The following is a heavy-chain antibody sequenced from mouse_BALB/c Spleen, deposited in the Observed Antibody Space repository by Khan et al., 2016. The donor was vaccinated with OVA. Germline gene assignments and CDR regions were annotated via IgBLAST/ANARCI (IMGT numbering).Heavy chain of an antibody. V-gene: IGHV3-2*02. CDR2: ISYSGRT. Sequence: EVQLQESGPGLVKPSQSLSLTCTVTGYSITSDYAWNWIRQFPGNKLEWMGYISYSGRTSYNPSLKSRISITRDTSKHQIFMPLNHVTTEATATYYCARSVTSTTVVATDFDYWGQGTTLTVSS. J-gene: IGHJ2*01. CDR3: ARSVTSTTVVATDFDY. CDR1: GYSITSDYA. D-gene: IGHD1-1*01.